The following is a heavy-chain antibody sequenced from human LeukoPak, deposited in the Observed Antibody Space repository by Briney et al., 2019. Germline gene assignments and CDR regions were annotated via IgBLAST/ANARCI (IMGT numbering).Heavy chain of an antibody. Sequence: GGSLRLSCAASGFTFRSYTMSWVRQAPGKGLEWVSSITFSSTYIYYADSVNGRITISRDNAKNSLYLQMNSLRAEDTAVYYCATVGLHPNYYDKTQNWYFDLWGRGTLVTVSS. J-gene: IGHJ2*01. CDR1: GFTFRSYT. CDR2: ITFSSTYI. V-gene: IGHV3-21*04. D-gene: IGHD3-22*01. CDR3: ATVGLHPNYYDKTQNWYFDL.